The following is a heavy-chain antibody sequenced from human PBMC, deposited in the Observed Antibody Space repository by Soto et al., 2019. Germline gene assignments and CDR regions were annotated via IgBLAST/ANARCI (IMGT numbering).Heavy chain of an antibody. J-gene: IGHJ4*02. V-gene: IGHV3-23*01. D-gene: IGHD2-2*01. CDR2: ISGSGGST. CDR3: AKDHCSSTSCYWYYFDY. Sequence: GGSLRLSCAASGFTFSSYAMSWVRQAPGKGLEWVSAISGSGGSTYYADSVKGRFTISRDNSKNTLYLQMNSLRAEDTAVYYCAKDHCSSTSCYWYYFDYWGQGTLVTVSS. CDR1: GFTFSSYA.